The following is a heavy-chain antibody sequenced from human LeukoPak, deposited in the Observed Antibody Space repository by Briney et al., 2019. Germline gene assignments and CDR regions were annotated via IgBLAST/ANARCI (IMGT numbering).Heavy chain of an antibody. CDR2: IYYSGGT. Sequence: SETLSLTCTVPGGSISSTIYYWGWIRQSPGKGLEWIGNIYYSGGTYYNPSLQSRVTISVDTSKNQFSLKLSSVTAADTAVYYCARTDCSITSCYNGWGYYGMDVWGQGTTVTVSS. J-gene: IGHJ6*02. V-gene: IGHV4-39*01. CDR1: GGSISSTIYY. D-gene: IGHD2-2*01. CDR3: ARTDCSITSCYNGWGYYGMDV.